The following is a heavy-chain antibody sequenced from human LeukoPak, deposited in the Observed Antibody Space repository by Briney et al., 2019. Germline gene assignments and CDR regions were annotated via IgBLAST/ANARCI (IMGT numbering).Heavy chain of an antibody. CDR3: ARDWPPY. Sequence: GGSLRLSCAASGFTVSSNYMSWVRQAPGKGLEWISVIYSDGSTYYADSVKGRFTISRDNSKNTLYLQMNSLRAEDTAVYYCARDWPPYWGQGTLVTVSS. CDR2: IYSDGST. J-gene: IGHJ4*02. CDR1: GFTVSSNY. V-gene: IGHV3-66*01.